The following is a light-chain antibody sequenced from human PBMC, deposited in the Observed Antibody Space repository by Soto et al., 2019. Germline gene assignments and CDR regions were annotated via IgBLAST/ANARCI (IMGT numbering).Light chain of an antibody. Sequence: EIVLTQSPGTLSLSPGERATLSCRASQSVSSSYLAWYQQKPGQAPRLLIYGASSRATGIPDRFSGSGSGTDFTLTISRLEPEDFAVYYCQQYNKWRTFGQGTKV. CDR2: GAS. V-gene: IGKV3-20*01. J-gene: IGKJ1*01. CDR3: QQYNKWRT. CDR1: QSVSSSY.